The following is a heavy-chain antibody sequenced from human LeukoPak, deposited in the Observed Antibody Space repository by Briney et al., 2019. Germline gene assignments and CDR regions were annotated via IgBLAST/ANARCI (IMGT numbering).Heavy chain of an antibody. Sequence: SETLSLTCTVSGGSISSYYWGWIRQPPGKGLEWIGSMYYSGSTYYNPSLKSRVTISMDKSKNHFSPKLSSVTAADTAVYYCAREIFGARAFEYWGQGILVTVSS. CDR2: MYYSGST. CDR1: GGSISSYY. D-gene: IGHD3-3*01. V-gene: IGHV4-39*07. J-gene: IGHJ4*02. CDR3: AREIFGARAFEY.